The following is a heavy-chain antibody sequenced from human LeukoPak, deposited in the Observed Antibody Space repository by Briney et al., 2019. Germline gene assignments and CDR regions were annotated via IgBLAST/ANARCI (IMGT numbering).Heavy chain of an antibody. CDR2: ISSSSSYI. V-gene: IGHV3-21*01. CDR1: GFTFSSYS. CDR3: ARDWGSWKHYYMDV. J-gene: IGHJ6*03. D-gene: IGHD6-13*01. Sequence: PGGSLRLSCAASGFTFSSYSMNWVRQAPGKGLEWVSSISSSSSYIYYADSVKGRFTISRDNAKNSLYLQMNSLRAEDTAVYYCARDWGSWKHYYMDVWGKGTTVTVSS.